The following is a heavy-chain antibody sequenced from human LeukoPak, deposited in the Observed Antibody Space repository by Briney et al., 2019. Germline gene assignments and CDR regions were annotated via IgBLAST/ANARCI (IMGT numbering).Heavy chain of an antibody. J-gene: IGHJ4*02. CDR2: INPSSGDT. Sequence: GASVKVSCKASAYTFTDYYVHWVRQAPGQGLEWMGRINPSSGDTNYAQNFQGRVTMTRDTSISTAYMELSRLRSDDTAEYYCATTSGYFYYWGQGTLVTVSS. CDR1: AYTFTDYY. CDR3: ATTSGYFYY. D-gene: IGHD1-26*01. V-gene: IGHV1-2*06.